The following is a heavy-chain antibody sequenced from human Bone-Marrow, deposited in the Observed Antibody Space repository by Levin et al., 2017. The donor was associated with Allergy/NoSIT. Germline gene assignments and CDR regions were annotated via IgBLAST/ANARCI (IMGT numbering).Heavy chain of an antibody. V-gene: IGHV1-69*06. CDR3: AIEASHQDISGGINKFGYDDDYMDV. D-gene: IGHD2-15*01. CDR1: GGTFSSYA. CDR2: IIPIFGTA. J-gene: IGHJ6*03. Sequence: ASVKVSCKASGGTFSSYAISWVRQAPGQGLEWMGGIIPIFGTANYAQKFQGRVTITADKSTSTAYMELSSLRSEDTAVYYCAIEASHQDISGGINKFGYDDDYMDVWGKGTTVTVSS.